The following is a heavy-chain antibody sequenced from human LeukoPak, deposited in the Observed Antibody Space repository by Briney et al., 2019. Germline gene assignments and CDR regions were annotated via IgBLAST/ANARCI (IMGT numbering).Heavy chain of an antibody. CDR1: GFTISDHY. Sequence: GGSLRLSCAASGFTISDHYMDWVRQAAGKGLEWVGRTRNKADSYTTYCAASVKGRFTISRDDSKNSLYLQMNSLKAEDTAVYYCSRHFFSEWGQGTLVTVSS. CDR2: TRNKADSYTT. D-gene: IGHD3-3*02. V-gene: IGHV3-72*01. CDR3: SRHFFSE. J-gene: IGHJ4*02.